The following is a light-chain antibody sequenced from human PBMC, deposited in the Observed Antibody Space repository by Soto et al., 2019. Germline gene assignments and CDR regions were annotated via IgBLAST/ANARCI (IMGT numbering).Light chain of an antibody. CDR2: GAS. CDR1: QTVSSTY. Sequence: DTVLTQSPGTLSLSAWETTTLSCGASQTVSSTYLAWYQHKPGRAPRLLIDGASSRDAGIPDRFSGSGSGTDFTLTISRLEPEDLAVYYCQQYDYLVTFGQGTKVDIK. J-gene: IGKJ1*01. CDR3: QQYDYLVT. V-gene: IGKV3-20*01.